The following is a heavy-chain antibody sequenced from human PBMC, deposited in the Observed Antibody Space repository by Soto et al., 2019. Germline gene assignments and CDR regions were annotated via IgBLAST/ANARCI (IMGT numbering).Heavy chain of an antibody. V-gene: IGHV3-74*01. CDR2: INSDGSST. Sequence: QPVGSLRLSCAASGFTFSSYWMHWVRQAPGKGLVWVSRINSDGSSTSYADSVKGRFTISRDNAKNTLYLQMNSLRAEDTAVYYCARDPEYYDFWSGYYTSPFDYWGQGTLVTVSS. CDR3: ARDPEYYDFWSGYYTSPFDY. D-gene: IGHD3-3*01. J-gene: IGHJ4*02. CDR1: GFTFSSYW.